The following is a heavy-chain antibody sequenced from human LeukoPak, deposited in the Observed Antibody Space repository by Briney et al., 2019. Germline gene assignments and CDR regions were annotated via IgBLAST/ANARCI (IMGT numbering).Heavy chain of an antibody. D-gene: IGHD1-26*01. CDR3: ARASSGSYQSNWFDP. V-gene: IGHV4-30-2*01. CDR2: IYHSGST. Sequence: SETLSLTCTVSGGSISSGGYYWSWIRQPPGKGLEWIGYIYHSGSTYYNPSLKSRVTISVDRSKNQFSLKLSSVTAADTAVYYCARASSGSYQSNWFDPWGQGTLVTVSS. CDR1: GGSISSGGYY. J-gene: IGHJ5*02.